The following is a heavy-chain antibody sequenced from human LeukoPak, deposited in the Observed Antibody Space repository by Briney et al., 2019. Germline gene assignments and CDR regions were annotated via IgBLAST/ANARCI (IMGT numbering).Heavy chain of an antibody. V-gene: IGHV3-23*01. J-gene: IGHJ3*01. CDR1: GFTFSNYA. Sequence: GGSLRLSCAASGFTFSNYAMNWVRQAPGKGLERASTISGVGDSTYYAESVKGRFTVSRDNYKSTLYLQIDSLRADDTAVYYCAKPDGLESGTSNYAFHVWGQGTMVTVSS. CDR3: AKPDGLESGTSNYAFHV. CDR2: ISGVGDST. D-gene: IGHD1-26*01.